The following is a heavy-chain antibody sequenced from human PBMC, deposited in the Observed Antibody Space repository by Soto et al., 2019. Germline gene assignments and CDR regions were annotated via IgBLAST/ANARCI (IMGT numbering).Heavy chain of an antibody. CDR2: VSHSGNT. J-gene: IGHJ4*02. D-gene: IGHD7-27*01. CDR1: GGSFTGHF. V-gene: IGHV4-34*01. Sequence: SETLSLTCTVSGGSFTGHFWSWVRQPPGKGLEWLGEVSHSGNTKYYPSLRSRVTLSVDSSKIQISLALTSVTAADTAVYYCARAKFESTGWHQFDIWGQGTLVTVSS. CDR3: ARAKFESTGWHQFDI.